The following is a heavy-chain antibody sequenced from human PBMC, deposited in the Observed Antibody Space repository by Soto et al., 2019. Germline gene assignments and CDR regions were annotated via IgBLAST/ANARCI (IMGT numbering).Heavy chain of an antibody. D-gene: IGHD3-10*01. CDR1: GFSFSTYA. CDR2: ISGSGGNT. Sequence: EVQLLESGGGLVQPGGSLRLSCATSGFSFSTYAMNWVRQAPGKGLEWVSSISGSGGNTYVADSVKGRFTISRDNSKNTLYLQMESLRAEDTAIYSCATDGALLYFLDGGPFQYWGQGTLVTVSS. V-gene: IGHV3-23*01. CDR3: ATDGALLYFLDGGPFQY. J-gene: IGHJ4*02.